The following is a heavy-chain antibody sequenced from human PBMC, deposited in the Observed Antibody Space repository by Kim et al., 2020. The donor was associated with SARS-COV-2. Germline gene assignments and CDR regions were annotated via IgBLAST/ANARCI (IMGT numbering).Heavy chain of an antibody. J-gene: IGHJ5*02. CDR2: VSGSGDNT. CDR1: GFIFPSFG. Sequence: RGSLRLSCAASGFIFPSFGMNWVRQAPGKGLQWVSGVSGSGDNTYYADSVKGRFIISRDNSRNSLYLQMNSLRDEYTAVYYCVKALSSGPSWGQGTLVTVSS. D-gene: IGHD3-10*01. CDR3: VKALSSGPS. V-gene: IGHV3-23*01.